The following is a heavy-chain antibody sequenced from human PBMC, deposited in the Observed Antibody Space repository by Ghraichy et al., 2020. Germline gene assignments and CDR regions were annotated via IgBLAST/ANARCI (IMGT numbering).Heavy chain of an antibody. CDR3: ARDRPYCSSPSCFLNEGWYFDL. CDR2: ISSSSSSI. V-gene: IGHV3-48*01. CDR1: GFTFSRYS. D-gene: IGHD2-2*01. J-gene: IGHJ2*01. Sequence: GGSLRLSCAAYGFTFSRYSMNWVRQAPGKGLEWVSYISSSSSSIYQADSVKGRFTISRDNAKNSVYLQMNSLRAEDTAVYHCARDRPYCSSPSCFLNEGWYFDLWGRGTLVTVSS.